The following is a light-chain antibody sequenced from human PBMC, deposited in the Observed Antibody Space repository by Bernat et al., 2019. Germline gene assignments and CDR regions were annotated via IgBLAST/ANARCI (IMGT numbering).Light chain of an antibody. V-gene: IGKV1-27*01. CDR2: AAS. CDR3: QKYNSAQWT. J-gene: IGKJ1*01. CDR1: QGISNY. Sequence: DIQMTQSPSSLSASVGDTVTITCRASQGISNYLAWYQQKPGKVPKLLIYAASTLQSGVPSRFSGSESGTVFTLTISSLQPEDVATYYCQKYNSAQWTFGQGTKVEIK.